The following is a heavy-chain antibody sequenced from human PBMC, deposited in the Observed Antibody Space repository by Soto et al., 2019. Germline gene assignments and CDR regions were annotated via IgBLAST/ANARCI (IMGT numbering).Heavy chain of an antibody. CDR1: GYSFDSFW. V-gene: IGHV5-51*01. Sequence: PGESLKSSCKGSGYSFDSFWIGWVRQMPGKGLEWMGIIYPYDSDTRYSPSFQGQVTISADKSISTAYLQWSSLKASDTAMYYCARPANFYDSSGYYHDAFDIWGQGTMVTV. D-gene: IGHD3-22*01. CDR3: ARPANFYDSSGYYHDAFDI. J-gene: IGHJ3*02. CDR2: IYPYDSDT.